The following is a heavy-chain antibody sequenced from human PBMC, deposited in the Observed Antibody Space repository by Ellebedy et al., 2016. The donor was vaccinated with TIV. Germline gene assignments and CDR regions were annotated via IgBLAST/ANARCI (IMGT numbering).Heavy chain of an antibody. CDR2: ISGSGGST. CDR3: AKAMSITMIVVVITPLSY. J-gene: IGHJ4*02. Sequence: GESLKISXAASGFTFSSYAMSWVRQAPGKGLEWVSAISGSGGSTYYADSVKGRFTISRDNSKNTLYLQMNSLRAEDTAVYYCAKAMSITMIVVVITPLSYWGQGTLVTVSS. V-gene: IGHV3-23*01. D-gene: IGHD3-22*01. CDR1: GFTFSSYA.